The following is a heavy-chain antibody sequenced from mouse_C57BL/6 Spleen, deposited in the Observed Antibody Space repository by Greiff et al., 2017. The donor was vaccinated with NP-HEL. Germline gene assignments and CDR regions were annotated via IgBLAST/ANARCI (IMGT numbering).Heavy chain of an antibody. CDR3: ARNSSGYFDY. D-gene: IGHD3-2*02. J-gene: IGHJ2*01. CDR2: IYPRSGNT. CDR1: GYTFTSYG. V-gene: IGHV1-81*01. Sequence: VHLVESGAELARPGASVKLSCKASGYTFTSYGISWVKQRTGQGLEWIGEIYPRSGNTYYNEKFKGKATLTADKSSSTAYMELRSLTSEDSAVYFCARNSSGYFDYWGQGTTLTVSS.